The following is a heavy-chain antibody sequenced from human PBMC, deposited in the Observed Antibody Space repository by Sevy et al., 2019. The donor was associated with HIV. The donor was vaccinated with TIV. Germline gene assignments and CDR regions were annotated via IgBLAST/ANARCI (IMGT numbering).Heavy chain of an antibody. J-gene: IGHJ4*02. CDR1: GFTFTIYS. CDR3: AREGCTKPHDY. D-gene: IGHD2-8*01. CDR2: LSFGGGKI. V-gene: IGHV3-23*01. Sequence: GGSLRLSCAASGFTFTIYSMSWVRQTPGKGLEWVATLSFGGGKINHAVSVKGRFTMSRDDSKNAVYLQMNNLSVEDTAIYYCAREGCTKPHDYWGQGTLVTVSS.